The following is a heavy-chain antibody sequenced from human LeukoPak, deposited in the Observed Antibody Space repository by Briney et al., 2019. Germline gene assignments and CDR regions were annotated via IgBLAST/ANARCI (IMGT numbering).Heavy chain of an antibody. J-gene: IGHJ3*02. CDR3: ARHAGYSSGWSVGSGAFDI. Sequence: SETLSLTCAVSGGSIDSSSYYWGWIRQPPGKGLEWIGSIYYSGSTYYNPSLKSRVTISVDTSKNQFSLKLSSVTAADTAVYYCARHAGYSSGWSVGSGAFDIWGQGTMVTVSS. CDR1: GGSIDSSSYY. CDR2: IYYSGST. V-gene: IGHV4-39*01. D-gene: IGHD6-19*01.